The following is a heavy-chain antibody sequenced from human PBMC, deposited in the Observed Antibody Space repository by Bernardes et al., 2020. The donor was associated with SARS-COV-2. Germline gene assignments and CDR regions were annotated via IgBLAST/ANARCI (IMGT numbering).Heavy chain of an antibody. Sequence: GGSLRLSCSASGFTFSNYAMHWVRQAPGKGLEHISTISGDADRTFYADSVKGRFTISRDNSKNTLYVQMNSLRGEDTGVYYCVKECKNPNLFDYWGQGTLVTVSS. CDR2: ISGDADRT. CDR1: GFTFSNYA. V-gene: IGHV3-64*05. CDR3: VKECKNPNLFDY. J-gene: IGHJ4*02.